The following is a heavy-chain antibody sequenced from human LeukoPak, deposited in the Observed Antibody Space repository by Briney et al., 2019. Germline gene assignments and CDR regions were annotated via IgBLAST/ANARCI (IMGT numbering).Heavy chain of an antibody. V-gene: IGHV4-34*01. CDR1: GGSFSGFY. D-gene: IGHD3-22*01. CDR2: INHSGST. CDR3: ARGWGYYDSSACY. J-gene: IGHJ4*02. Sequence: SETLSLTFAVYGGSFSGFYWTWIRQPPGKGLEWIGEINHSGSTNYNPALKSRVTISADTSKKQFSLKFSSVTAADTAVYYCARGWGYYDSSACYWGQGTLVTVSS.